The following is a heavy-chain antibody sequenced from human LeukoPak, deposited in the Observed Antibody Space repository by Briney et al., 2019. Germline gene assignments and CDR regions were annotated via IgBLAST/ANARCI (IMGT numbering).Heavy chain of an antibody. D-gene: IGHD3-9*01. CDR1: GGSISSSSYY. CDR2: NYYSGST. V-gene: IGHV4-39*01. Sequence: SETLSLACTVSGGSISSSSYYWGCIRQPPGKGLEWIGSNYYSGSTYYHPSLKSRVTISVDTSKNQFSLKLSSVTAADTAVYYCARRDITYYDILSGYWVYWGQGTLVTVSS. J-gene: IGHJ4*02. CDR3: ARRDITYYDILSGYWVY.